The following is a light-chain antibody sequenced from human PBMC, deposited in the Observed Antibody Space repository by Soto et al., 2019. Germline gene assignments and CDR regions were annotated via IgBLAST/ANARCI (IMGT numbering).Light chain of an antibody. CDR2: GAS. CDR1: QSVGSTY. Sequence: EVVLTQSPGTLSLSPGERATLSCRASQSVGSTYLAWYQQKPGQAPRLLIYGASSRATGIPDRFTGSGSGTDFTLTISRLEPEDFAVYYCQQYGDSPWTFGRGTTVEIK. J-gene: IGKJ1*01. CDR3: QQYGDSPWT. V-gene: IGKV3-20*01.